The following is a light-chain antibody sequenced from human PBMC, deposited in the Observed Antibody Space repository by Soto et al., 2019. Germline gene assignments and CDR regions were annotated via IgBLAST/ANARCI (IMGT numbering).Light chain of an antibody. J-gene: IGKJ1*01. CDR3: QQYGDSSWT. Sequence: EIVLTQSPGTLSLSPGERATLSCRASQNINNTYSAWYQQKPSQTPRLLIYGVSNRATGIPDRFSGSGSGTDFTLTISRLEFEDFAVYYCQQYGDSSWTFGQGTKVEIK. V-gene: IGKV3-20*01. CDR1: QNINNTY. CDR2: GVS.